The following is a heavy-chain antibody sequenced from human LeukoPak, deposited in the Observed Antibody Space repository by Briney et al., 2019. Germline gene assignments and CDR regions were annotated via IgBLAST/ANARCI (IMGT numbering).Heavy chain of an antibody. Sequence: GGSLRLSCAASGVTFHEYYMSWVRQAPGKGLEWVSYISSNGKTRDYANSVKGRFAISGDNARQIVFLQMYSLRVEYTAIYFCAKNYYGSGSHYDYWGPGTLVTVSS. V-gene: IGHV3-11*04. D-gene: IGHD3-10*01. CDR1: GVTFHEYY. CDR2: ISSNGKTR. CDR3: AKNYYGSGSHYDY. J-gene: IGHJ4*02.